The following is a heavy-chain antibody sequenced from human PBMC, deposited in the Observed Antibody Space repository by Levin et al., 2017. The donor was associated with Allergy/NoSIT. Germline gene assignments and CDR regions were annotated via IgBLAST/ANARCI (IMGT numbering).Heavy chain of an antibody. V-gene: IGHV3-21*01. CDR3: ARGPDI. Sequence: GGSLRLSCAASGFSFSIYTMNWVRQAPGKGLEWHSFISTNSAYIFYADSARGRFTISTDNAKGSLSLQMDNLRDDDTAVYYCARGPDIWGQGTPVTVSS. CDR1: GFSFSIYT. CDR2: ISTNSAYI. J-gene: IGHJ4*02.